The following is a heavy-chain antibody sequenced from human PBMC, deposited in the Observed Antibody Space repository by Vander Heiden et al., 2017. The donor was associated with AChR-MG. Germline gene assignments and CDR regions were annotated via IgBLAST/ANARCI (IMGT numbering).Heavy chain of an antibody. CDR2: ISGSGGST. Sequence: EVQLLESGGGLVQPGGSLRLSCAASGFTCSSYAMSWVRQAQGKGLEWVSAISGSGGSTYYADSVKGRFTISRDNSKNTLYLQMNSLRAEDTAVYYCAKAPGSYSSGSWGQGTLVTVSS. CDR3: AKAPGSYSSGS. D-gene: IGHD6-19*01. V-gene: IGHV3-23*01. CDR1: GFTCSSYA. J-gene: IGHJ5*02.